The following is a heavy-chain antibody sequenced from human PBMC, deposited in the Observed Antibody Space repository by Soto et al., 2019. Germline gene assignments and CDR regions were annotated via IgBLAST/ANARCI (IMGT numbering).Heavy chain of an antibody. J-gene: IGHJ4*02. V-gene: IGHV3-9*01. Sequence: EVQLVESGGGLVQPGRSLRLSCAASGFTFDDYAMHWVRQAPGKGLEWVSGISWNSGSIGYADSVKGRFTISRDNAKNSLYLQMNSLRAEDTALYYCAKDISDAGYSSFPGYWGQGTLVTVSA. D-gene: IGHD6-13*01. CDR2: ISWNSGSI. CDR3: AKDISDAGYSSFPGY. CDR1: GFTFDDYA.